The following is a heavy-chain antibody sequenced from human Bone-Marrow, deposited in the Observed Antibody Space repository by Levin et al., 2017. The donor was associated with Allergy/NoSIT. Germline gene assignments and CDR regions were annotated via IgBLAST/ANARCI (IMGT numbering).Heavy chain of an antibody. CDR3: VRDKEAFDI. Sequence: GESLKISCHTSGYTFTHYYMHWVRQAPGQGLEWMGVIHPSGGSTNYAQKLQDRVTITSDTSTSTVYMELSSLRSEDTAVYYCVRDKEAFDIWGQGTMVTVSS. CDR1: GYTFTHYY. CDR2: IHPSGGST. J-gene: IGHJ3*02. V-gene: IGHV1-46*04.